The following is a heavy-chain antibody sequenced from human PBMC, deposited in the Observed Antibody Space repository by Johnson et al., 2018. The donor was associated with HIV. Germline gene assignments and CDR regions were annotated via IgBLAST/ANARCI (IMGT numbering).Heavy chain of an antibody. V-gene: IGHV3-30*02. Sequence: QVQLVESGGGVVRPGGSLTLSCAASGFVFSDYVMHWVRQAPGKGLDWVTFIRYDGSGKYYADSVNGRFTISRDNSKNTLYLQMNSLRAEDTAVYYCARGRRIQLWLLADAFDIWGQGTMVTVSS. D-gene: IGHD5-18*01. CDR2: IRYDGSGK. CDR3: ARGRRIQLWLLADAFDI. J-gene: IGHJ3*02. CDR1: GFVFSDYV.